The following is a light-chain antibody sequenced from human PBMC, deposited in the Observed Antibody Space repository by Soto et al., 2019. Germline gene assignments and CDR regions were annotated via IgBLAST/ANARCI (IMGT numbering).Light chain of an antibody. CDR1: SGDVGTYNR. V-gene: IGLV2-18*02. CDR2: EVT. CDR3: SSYTSSTNVV. Sequence: QSVLTQPPSVSGSPGRSVTISCTGTSGDVGTYNRVSWYQHPPGTAPKLMIYEVTNRPSGVPDRFSGSKSGNTASLTISGLQAEDEADYYCSSYTSSTNVVFGGGTKLPVL. J-gene: IGLJ2*01.